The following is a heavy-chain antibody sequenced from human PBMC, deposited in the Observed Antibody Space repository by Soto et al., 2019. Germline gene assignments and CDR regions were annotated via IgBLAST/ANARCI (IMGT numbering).Heavy chain of an antibody. D-gene: IGHD2-15*01. CDR1: GGSFSGYY. CDR3: ASGPYLFYCSGGSCRTYNWFDP. J-gene: IGHJ5*02. V-gene: IGHV4-34*01. CDR2: INHSGST. Sequence: SETLSLTCAVYGGSFSGYYWSWIRQPPGKGLEWIGEINHSGSTNCNPSLKSRVTISVDTSKNQFSLKLSSVTAADTAVYYCASGPYLFYCSGGSCRTYNWFDPWGQGTLVTVSS.